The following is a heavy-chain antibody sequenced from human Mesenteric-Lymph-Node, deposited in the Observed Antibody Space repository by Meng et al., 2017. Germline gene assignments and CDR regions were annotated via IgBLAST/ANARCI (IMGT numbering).Heavy chain of an antibody. CDR2: IDPKRGGT. V-gene: IGHV1-2*06. CDR3: ARDVLNNWFDP. CDR1: GYTFTDHY. D-gene: IGHD3-16*01. J-gene: IGHJ5*02. Sequence: QVQLVQSGAEGKKPGASVKVSCKASGYTFTDHYMHWVRQAPGQGLEWMGRIDPKRGGTKYAQKFQGRVTMTRDTSISTAYMELSRLRSDDTAVYYCARDVLNNWFDPWGQGTLVTVSS.